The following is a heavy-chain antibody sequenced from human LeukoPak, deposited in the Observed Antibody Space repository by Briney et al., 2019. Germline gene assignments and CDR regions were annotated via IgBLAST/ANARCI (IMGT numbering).Heavy chain of an antibody. Sequence: GASVKVSCKASGYTFTGYYMHWVRQAPGQGLEWMGRINPNSGGTNYAQKFQGRVTMTRDTSIGTAYMELSRLRSDDTAVYYCARDPYSSSWDFDYWGQGTLVTVSS. J-gene: IGHJ4*02. D-gene: IGHD6-13*01. CDR2: INPNSGGT. V-gene: IGHV1-2*06. CDR3: ARDPYSSSWDFDY. CDR1: GYTFTGYY.